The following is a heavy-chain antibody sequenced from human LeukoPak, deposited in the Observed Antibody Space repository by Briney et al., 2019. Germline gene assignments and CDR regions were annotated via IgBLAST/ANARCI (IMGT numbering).Heavy chain of an antibody. CDR3: ARAGLDYYDSSGSWFDP. V-gene: IGHV3-33*01. Sequence: GRSLRLSCAASGFTFSSYGMHWVRQAPGKGLEWVAVIWYDGSNKYYADSVKGRFTISRDNSKNTLYPQMNSLRAEDTAVYYCARAGLDYYDSSGSWFDPWGQGTLVTVSS. D-gene: IGHD3-22*01. J-gene: IGHJ5*02. CDR1: GFTFSSYG. CDR2: IWYDGSNK.